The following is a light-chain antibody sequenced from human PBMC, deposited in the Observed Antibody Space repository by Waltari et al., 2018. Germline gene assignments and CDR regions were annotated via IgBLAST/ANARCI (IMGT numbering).Light chain of an antibody. CDR1: QSVLYSAANKNY. V-gene: IGKV4-1*01. CDR2: WAS. CDR3: QQYYSTPPLT. J-gene: IGKJ4*01. Sequence: DILMTQSPASLAVSLGERATIHCKSTQSVLYSAANKNYLAWYQQKPGQPPKLLIYWASTRESGVPDRFSGSGSGTDFTLTISSLQAEDVAVYYCQQYYSTPPLTFGGGTKVEIK.